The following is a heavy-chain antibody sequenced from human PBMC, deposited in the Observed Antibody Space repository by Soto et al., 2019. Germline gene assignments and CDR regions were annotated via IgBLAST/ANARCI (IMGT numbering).Heavy chain of an antibody. Sequence: EVQLLDSGGGLVQPGGSLRLSCAASGFMFSCCAMSWVRQAPGKGLEWVSTIHGDGDYSHYTDSVEGRFTISRDNSRNTLYLQMDSLRADDTATYYCAKNRGAGDYTNWSLAVWGRGTLVAVSS. CDR1: GFMFSCCA. V-gene: IGHV3-23*01. D-gene: IGHD2-2*02. CDR3: AKNRGAGDYTNWSLAV. CDR2: IHGDGDYS. J-gene: IGHJ2*01.